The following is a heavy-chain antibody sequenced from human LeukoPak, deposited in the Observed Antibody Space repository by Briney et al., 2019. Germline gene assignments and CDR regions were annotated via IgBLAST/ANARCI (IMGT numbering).Heavy chain of an antibody. CDR3: ARDAETSLAN. J-gene: IGHJ4*02. V-gene: IGHV3-66*01. CDR1: GFAVSSKY. Sequence: PGGSLRLSCAASGFAVSSKYMNWVRQAPGKWLEWVTVIYLDGRADYADSVKGRFTISSDNSKNTVYLQMNSLKDEDTAVYYCARDAETSLANWGQGTLVTVSP. CDR2: IYLDGRA. D-gene: IGHD5-24*01.